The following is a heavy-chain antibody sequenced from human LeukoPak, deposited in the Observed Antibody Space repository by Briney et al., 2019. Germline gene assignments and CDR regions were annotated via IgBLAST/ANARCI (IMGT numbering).Heavy chain of an antibody. Sequence: SLRLSCAASGFTFDDYAMHWVRQAPGKGLEWVSGISWNSGSIGYADSVKGRFTISRDNAKNSLYLQMNSLRAEDTALYYCAKENDFQIWGQGTMVTVSS. CDR1: GFTFDDYA. V-gene: IGHV3-9*01. CDR2: ISWNSGSI. D-gene: IGHD3-3*01. J-gene: IGHJ3*02. CDR3: AKENDFQI.